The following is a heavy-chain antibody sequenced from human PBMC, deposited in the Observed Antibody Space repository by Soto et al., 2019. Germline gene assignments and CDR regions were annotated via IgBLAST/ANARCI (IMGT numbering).Heavy chain of an antibody. CDR3: AHSPWGAAPDY. CDR2: IYWNDDK. CDR1: GFSLSARGVG. Sequence: QITLKESGPTLVKPTQTLTLTCTVSGFSLSARGVGVGWIRQPPGKALEWLAIIYWNDDKRHSPSLKSRLTLTKDTSKNQVVLTMTHMDPVDTATYYCAHSPWGAAPDYWGQGTLVTVSS. J-gene: IGHJ4*02. D-gene: IGHD3-16*01. V-gene: IGHV2-5*01.